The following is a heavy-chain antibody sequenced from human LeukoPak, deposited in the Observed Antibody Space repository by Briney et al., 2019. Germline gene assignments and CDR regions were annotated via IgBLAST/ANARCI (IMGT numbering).Heavy chain of an antibody. J-gene: IGHJ2*01. Sequence: KTSETLSLTCAVYGGSFSGYYWSWVRQPPGKGVEWVGEINHSGSTNYNPSLKSRVTISVDTSKNQFSLKLSSVTAADTAVYYCARLEYYDSSGWDSSYFDLWGRGTLVTVSS. CDR1: GGSFSGYY. D-gene: IGHD3-22*01. CDR2: INHSGST. V-gene: IGHV4-34*01. CDR3: ARLEYYDSSGWDSSYFDL.